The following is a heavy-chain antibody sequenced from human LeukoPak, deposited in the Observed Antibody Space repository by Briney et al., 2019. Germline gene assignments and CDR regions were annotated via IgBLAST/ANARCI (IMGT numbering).Heavy chain of an antibody. CDR3: ARGVPGTAFNIQSYTDV. V-gene: IGHV4-61*02. CDR1: GGPISSGSNY. D-gene: IGHD2-21*02. J-gene: IGHJ6*03. CDR2: IYTTGSS. Sequence: SETLSLTCIVSGGPISSGSNYYSWIRQSAGKGLEWIGRIYTTGSSDYSPSLKSRVVMSTDTSKNQFSLRLSSVTAADTAVYYCARGVPGTAFNIQSYTDVWGKGTTVTVSS.